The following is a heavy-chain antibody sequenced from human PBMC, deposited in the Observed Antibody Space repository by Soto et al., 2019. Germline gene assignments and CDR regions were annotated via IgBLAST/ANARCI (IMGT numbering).Heavy chain of an antibody. Sequence: QITLKETGPTLVEPTQTLTLTCTFSGFSLSTRGVGVGWIRQPPGKALEWVALLFWDDDKRYSPSLKSRLTITKDTSKDQVVLTMTNVAPVDTATYYCARYRCGADCYTFDPWGQGILVTVSS. CDR2: LFWDDDK. J-gene: IGHJ5*02. V-gene: IGHV2-5*02. D-gene: IGHD2-21*02. CDR3: ARYRCGADCYTFDP. CDR1: GFSLSTRGVG.